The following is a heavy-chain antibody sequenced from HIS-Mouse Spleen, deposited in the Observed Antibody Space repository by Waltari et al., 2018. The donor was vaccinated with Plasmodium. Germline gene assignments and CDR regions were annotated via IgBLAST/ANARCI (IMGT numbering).Heavy chain of an antibody. CDR3: ARGRWNHAFDI. CDR2: IGSACDT. V-gene: IGHV3-13*01. D-gene: IGHD1-1*01. J-gene: IGHJ3*02. CDR1: GFTFSSYD. Sequence: EVQLVESGGGLVQPGGSLSLSCAASGFTFSSYDLHWVRQATGKGLACVSAIGSACDTYYPGSVKGRFTISRENAKNSLYLQMNSLRAGDTAVYYCARGRWNHAFDIWGQGTMVTVSS.